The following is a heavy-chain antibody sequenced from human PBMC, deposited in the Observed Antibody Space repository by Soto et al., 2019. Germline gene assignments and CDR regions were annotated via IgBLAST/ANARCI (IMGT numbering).Heavy chain of an antibody. Sequence: PSETLSLTCTVSGGSISSYYWSWIRQPPGKGLEWIGYIYYSGSTNYNPSLKSRVTISVDTSKNQFSLKLSSVTAADTAVYYCARGGYYDSSGYSGDAFDIWGQGTMVTVSS. V-gene: IGHV4-59*01. D-gene: IGHD3-22*01. CDR1: GGSISSYY. CDR3: ARGGYYDSSGYSGDAFDI. J-gene: IGHJ3*02. CDR2: IYYSGST.